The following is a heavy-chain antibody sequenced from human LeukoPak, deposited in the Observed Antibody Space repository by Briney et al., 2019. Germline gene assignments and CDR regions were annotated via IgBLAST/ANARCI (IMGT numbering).Heavy chain of an antibody. CDR2: IYYSGST. D-gene: IGHD6-6*01. J-gene: IGHJ4*02. CDR3: ARSSIAPRPRIDY. V-gene: IGHV4-39*07. Sequence: PSETLSLTCTVSGGSISSSSYYWGWIRQPPGKGLEWIGSIYYSGSTNYNPSLKSRVTISVDTSKNQFSLKLSSVTAADTAVYYCARSSIAPRPRIDYWGQGTLVTVSS. CDR1: GGSISSSSYY.